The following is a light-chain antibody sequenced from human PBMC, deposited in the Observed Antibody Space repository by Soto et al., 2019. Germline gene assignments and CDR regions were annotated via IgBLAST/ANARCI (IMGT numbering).Light chain of an antibody. J-gene: IGKJ1*01. CDR3: LQAYTFPRT. CDR1: RNIGDR. Sequence: DIQMTQSPSSVSASVGDRVTITCRARRNIGDRLAWFRHKPGKAPQLLIQTASTLVRETPSRFSGSGSGTDFLLTINNVQPEDFATYYCLQAYTFPRTFGQGTKV. V-gene: IGKV1-12*01. CDR2: TAS.